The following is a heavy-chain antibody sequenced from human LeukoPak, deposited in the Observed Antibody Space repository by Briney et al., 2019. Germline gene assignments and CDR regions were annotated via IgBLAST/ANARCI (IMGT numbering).Heavy chain of an antibody. Sequence: GASVKVSCKASGYTFTGHDINWVRQATGQGLEWMGWMNPKTGNTGYAQKFQGRVTMTRDTSINTAYLELYSLRSEDTAVYYCARGYSPTMRTTGNDYWGQGILVTVSS. D-gene: IGHD1-1*01. J-gene: IGHJ4*02. CDR1: GYTFTGHD. CDR3: ARGYSPTMRTTGNDY. CDR2: MNPKTGNT. V-gene: IGHV1-8*01.